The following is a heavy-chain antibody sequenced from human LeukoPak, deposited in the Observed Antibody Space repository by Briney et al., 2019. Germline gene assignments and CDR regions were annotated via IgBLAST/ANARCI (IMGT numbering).Heavy chain of an antibody. J-gene: IGHJ4*02. D-gene: IGHD5-18*01. V-gene: IGHV1-46*01. CDR2: INPSGGST. CDR3: ARVDYSYSSTDY. Sequence: ASVKVSCKASGGTFSSYAISWVRQAPGQGLEWMGIINPSGGSTSYAQKFQGRVTMTRDTSTSTVYMELSSLRSEDTAVYYCARVDYSYSSTDYWGQGTLVTVSS. CDR1: GGTFSSYA.